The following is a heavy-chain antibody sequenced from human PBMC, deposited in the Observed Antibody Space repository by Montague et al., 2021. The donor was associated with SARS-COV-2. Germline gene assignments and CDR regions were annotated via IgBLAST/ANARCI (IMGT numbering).Heavy chain of an antibody. V-gene: IGHV4-39*01. CDR1: GDSITNTRYF. Sequence: SETLSLTCNVSGDSITNTRYFWGWIRQPPGKGLEWIGNIFYSGSTYYNTALKSRVTISVDTSKNQFSLRLSSVTAADTAVYYCARLPYFYDSTHAFDIWGQGTMVTVSS. CDR3: ARLPYFYDSTHAFDI. D-gene: IGHD3-22*01. J-gene: IGHJ3*02. CDR2: IFYSGST.